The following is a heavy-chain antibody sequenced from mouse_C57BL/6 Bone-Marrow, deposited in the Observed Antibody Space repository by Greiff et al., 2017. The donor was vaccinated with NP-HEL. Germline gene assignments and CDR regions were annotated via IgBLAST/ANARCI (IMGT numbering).Heavy chain of an antibody. CDR3: ARAKHLFITTVPFDE. CDR1: GYSFTDYN. CDR2: INPNYGTT. D-gene: IGHD1-1*01. J-gene: IGHJ3*01. Sequence: EVQLQQSGPELVKPGASVKISCKASGYSFTDYNMNWVKQSNGKSLEWIGVINPNYGTTSYNQKFKGKATLTVDQSSSTAYMQLNSLTSEDSAVYYCARAKHLFITTVPFDEWGQGNLVTVSA. V-gene: IGHV1-39*01.